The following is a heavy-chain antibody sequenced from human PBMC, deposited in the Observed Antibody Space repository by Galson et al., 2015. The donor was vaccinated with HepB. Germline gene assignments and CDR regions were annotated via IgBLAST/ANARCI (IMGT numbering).Heavy chain of an antibody. Sequence: SLRLSCAASGFTFSSYWMHWVRQAPGKGLVWVSRINSDGSRTGYADSVKGRFTISRYNVFLALYLQMNSLRAEDTAVYYCASRVSGWEAFDIWGQGTMVTVSS. CDR2: INSDGSRT. V-gene: IGHV3-74*01. CDR3: ASRVSGWEAFDI. CDR1: GFTFSSYW. J-gene: IGHJ3*02. D-gene: IGHD6-19*01.